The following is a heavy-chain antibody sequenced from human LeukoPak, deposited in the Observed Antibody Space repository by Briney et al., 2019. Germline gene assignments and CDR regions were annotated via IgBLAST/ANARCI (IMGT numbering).Heavy chain of an antibody. Sequence: ASVKVSCKASGGTFSSYTISWVRQAPGQGLEWMGRIIPILGIANYAQKFQGRVTITADKSTSTAYMELSSLRSEDTAVYYCARDGDTAMYYFDYWGRGTLVTVSS. V-gene: IGHV1-69*04. J-gene: IGHJ4*02. CDR3: ARDGDTAMYYFDY. CDR1: GGTFSSYT. D-gene: IGHD5-18*01. CDR2: IIPILGIA.